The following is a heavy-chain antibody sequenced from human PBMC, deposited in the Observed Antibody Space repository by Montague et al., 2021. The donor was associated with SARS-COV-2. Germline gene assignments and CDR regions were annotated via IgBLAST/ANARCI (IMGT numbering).Heavy chain of an antibody. J-gene: IGHJ6*02. CDR3: AMPYCSSTSCYLYYGMDV. CDR2: INHSGST. Sequence: SETVSLTCAVYGGSFSGYYWSWIRQPPGKGLEWIGEINHSGSTNYNPSLKSRVTISVDTSKNQFSLKLSSVTAADTAVYYCAMPYCSSTSCYLYYGMDVWGQGTTVTVSS. CDR1: GGSFSGYY. V-gene: IGHV4-34*01. D-gene: IGHD2-2*01.